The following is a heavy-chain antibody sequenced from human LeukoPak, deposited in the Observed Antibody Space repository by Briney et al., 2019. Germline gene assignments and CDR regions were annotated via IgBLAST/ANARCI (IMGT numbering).Heavy chain of an antibody. V-gene: IGHV3-15*01. CDR3: TTELDIRPNHY. J-gene: IGHJ4*02. D-gene: IGHD3-22*01. CDR1: GFTFSSYE. CDR2: IKRKSDGGTT. Sequence: GGSLRLSCAASGFTFSSYEMNWVRQAPGKGLEWVGRIKRKSDGGTTDYAAPVKGRFTISRDDSKNKLYLQMNILKSEDTAVYYCTTELDIRPNHYWGQGTLVTVSS.